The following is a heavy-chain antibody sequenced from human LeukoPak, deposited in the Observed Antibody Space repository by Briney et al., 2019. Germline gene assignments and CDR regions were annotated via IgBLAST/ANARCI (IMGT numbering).Heavy chain of an antibody. CDR2: ISSSGSTI. D-gene: IGHD5-12*01. CDR3: ARSYSGYDYSIWRSAAGTGFLDY. J-gene: IGHJ4*02. V-gene: IGHV3-48*03. CDR1: GFTFSSYE. Sequence: PGGSLRLSCAASGFTFSSYEMNWVRQAPGKGLEWVSYISSSGSTIYYADSVKGRFTISRDNAKNSLYLQMNSLRAEDTAVYYCARSYSGYDYSIWRSAAGTGFLDYWGQGTLVTVSS.